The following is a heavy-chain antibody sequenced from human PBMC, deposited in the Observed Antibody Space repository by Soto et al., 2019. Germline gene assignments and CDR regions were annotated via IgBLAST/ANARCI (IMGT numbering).Heavy chain of an antibody. D-gene: IGHD2-2*01. J-gene: IGHJ4*02. CDR2: IIPFFDTA. CDR3: ARSTPQSGSFMQIFDY. CDR1: GGTFSRNA. Sequence: QVQLVQSGAEVKKAGSSVKVSCKAAGGTFSRNAISWVRQAPGQGLEWMGGIIPFFDTANYAKKFQGRVTVSADKATSTAYMELSSLTSEDTAVYYWARSTPQSGSFMQIFDYWGQGTLVTVSS. V-gene: IGHV1-69*06.